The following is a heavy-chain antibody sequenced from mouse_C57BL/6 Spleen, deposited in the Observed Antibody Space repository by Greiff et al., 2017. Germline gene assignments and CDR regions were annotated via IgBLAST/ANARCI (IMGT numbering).Heavy chain of an antibody. CDR3: ARGEVTTLYYYAMDY. CDR2: INPNYGTT. J-gene: IGHJ4*01. Sequence: EVQLVESGPELVKPGASVKISCKASGYSFTDYNMNWVKQSNGKSLEWIGVINPNYGTTSYNQKFKGKATLTVDQSSSTAYMQLNSLTSEDSAVYYCARGEVTTLYYYAMDYWGQGTSVTVSS. D-gene: IGHD2-2*01. V-gene: IGHV1-39*01. CDR1: GYSFTDYN.